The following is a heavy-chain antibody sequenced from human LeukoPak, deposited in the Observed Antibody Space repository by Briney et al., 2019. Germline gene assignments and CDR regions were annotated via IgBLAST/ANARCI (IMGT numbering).Heavy chain of an antibody. Sequence: SVKVSCKASGGTFSSYAISWVRQAPGQGLEWMGGIIPIFGTANYAQKFQGRVTITADESTSTAYMELSSLRSEDTAVYYCARNDILHPGYYYYYYYMDVWGKGTTVTVSS. CDR2: IIPIFGTA. J-gene: IGHJ6*03. D-gene: IGHD3-9*01. CDR3: ARNDILHPGYYYYYYYMDV. CDR1: GGTFSSYA. V-gene: IGHV1-69*01.